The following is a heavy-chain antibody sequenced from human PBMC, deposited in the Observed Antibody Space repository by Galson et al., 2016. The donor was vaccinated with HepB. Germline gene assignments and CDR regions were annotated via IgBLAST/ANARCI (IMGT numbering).Heavy chain of an antibody. J-gene: IGHJ4*02. V-gene: IGHV3-21*01. Sequence: SLRLSCAASGFTFSSYHMTWVRQAPGEGLEWVSSITGDSNYIRYAGSVRGRFTTSRDNAKNSLYLQMNSLRAEDTAVYYCARWRGSGEIWHIDYWGQGTLVTVSS. CDR3: ARWRGSGEIWHIDY. D-gene: IGHD2-15*01. CDR2: ITGDSNYI. CDR1: GFTFSSYH.